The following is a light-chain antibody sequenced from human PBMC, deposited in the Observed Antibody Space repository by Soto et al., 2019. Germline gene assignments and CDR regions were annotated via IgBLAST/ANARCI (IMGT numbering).Light chain of an antibody. CDR1: QSISSS. J-gene: IGKJ4*01. CDR2: DAS. CDR3: QHRHIWPT. Sequence: EVVLTQSPAILSLSPGERATLSCRASQSISSSLAWYQHKPGRAPRLLIYDASNRATGIPARFSGSGSGTDFALTISSLEPEDFAVYYCQHRHIWPTFGGGTKVEIK. V-gene: IGKV3-11*01.